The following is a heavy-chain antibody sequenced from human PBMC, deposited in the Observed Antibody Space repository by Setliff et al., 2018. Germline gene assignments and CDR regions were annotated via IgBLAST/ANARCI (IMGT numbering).Heavy chain of an antibody. D-gene: IGHD3-3*01. CDR2: INPSGGST. CDR3: ARGRHPPWSGYPYYYMDV. Sequence: GASVKVSCKASGYTFTSYYMHWVRQAPGQGLEWMGIINPSGGSTSYAQKFQGRVTITADKSTSTAYMELSSLRSEDTAVYYCARGRHPPWSGYPYYYMDVWGKGTTVTVSS. J-gene: IGHJ6*03. CDR1: GYTFTSYY. V-gene: IGHV1-46*01.